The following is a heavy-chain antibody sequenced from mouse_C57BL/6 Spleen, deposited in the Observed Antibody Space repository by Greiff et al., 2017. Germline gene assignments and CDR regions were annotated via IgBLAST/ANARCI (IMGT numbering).Heavy chain of an antibody. CDR1: GYTFTSYW. J-gene: IGHJ1*03. V-gene: IGHV1-61*01. CDR3: ARGDYGSSYWYFDV. CDR2: IYPSDSET. D-gene: IGHD1-1*01. Sequence: QVQLQQPGAELVRPGSSVKLSCKASGYTFTSYWMDWVKQRPGQGLEWIGNIYPSDSETHYNQKFKGKVTLTVDKSSSTVYMQLSSLTSEDSAVYYCARGDYGSSYWYFDVWGTGTTVTVSS.